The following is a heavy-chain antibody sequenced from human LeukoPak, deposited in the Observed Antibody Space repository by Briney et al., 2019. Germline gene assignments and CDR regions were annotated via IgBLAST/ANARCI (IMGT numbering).Heavy chain of an antibody. CDR3: ARNPYYDYVWGSYRTNWFDP. Sequence: KPSETLSLTCTVSGGSISSYYWSWIRQPAGKGLEWIGRIYTSGSTNYNPSLKSRVTMSVDTSKNQFSLKLSPVTAADTAVYYCARNPYYDYVWGSYRTNWFDPWGQGTLVTVSS. D-gene: IGHD3-16*02. J-gene: IGHJ5*02. CDR1: GGSISSYY. CDR2: IYTSGST. V-gene: IGHV4-4*07.